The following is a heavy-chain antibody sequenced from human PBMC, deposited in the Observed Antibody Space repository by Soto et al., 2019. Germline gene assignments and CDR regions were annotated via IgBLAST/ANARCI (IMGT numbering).Heavy chain of an antibody. Sequence: PGESLKISCQGSGYIFTNYWIGWVRQMPGKGLEWMGRIYPGDSHTSYSPSFRGQVTISVTKSITTAFLQWSSLRASDTAMYYCARQIYDSDTGPNFQYYFDSWGQGTPVTVFS. CDR3: ARQIYDSDTGPNFQYYFDS. V-gene: IGHV5-51*01. J-gene: IGHJ4*02. D-gene: IGHD3-22*01. CDR1: GYIFTNYW. CDR2: IYPGDSHT.